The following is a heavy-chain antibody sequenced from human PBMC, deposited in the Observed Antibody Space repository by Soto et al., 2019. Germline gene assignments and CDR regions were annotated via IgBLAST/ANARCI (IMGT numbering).Heavy chain of an antibody. CDR1: GFTFSSYS. V-gene: IGHV3-48*02. D-gene: IGHD6-19*01. CDR2: ISSSSSTI. CDR3: ARERKQWLVDFDD. J-gene: IGHJ4*02. Sequence: EVQLVESGGGLVQPGGSLRLSCAASGFTFSSYSMNWVRQAPGKGLEWVSYISSSSSTIYYADSVKGRFTISRDNAKNALDQKMNSVRDRGPAVYYVARERKQWLVDFDDWGQGPLVTVSS.